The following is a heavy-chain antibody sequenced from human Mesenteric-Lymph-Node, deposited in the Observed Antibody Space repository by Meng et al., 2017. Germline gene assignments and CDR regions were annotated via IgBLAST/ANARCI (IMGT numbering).Heavy chain of an antibody. Sequence: SVKVSCKASGGTFSSYAISWERRAPGQGLEWMGGIIPIFGTANYAQKFQGRVTITADESTSTAYMELSSLRSEDTAVYYCARDNLTGYSSGWYSYYYYGMDVWGQGTTVTVSS. D-gene: IGHD6-19*01. CDR2: IIPIFGTA. CDR3: ARDNLTGYSSGWYSYYYYGMDV. V-gene: IGHV1-69*13. J-gene: IGHJ6*02. CDR1: GGTFSSYA.